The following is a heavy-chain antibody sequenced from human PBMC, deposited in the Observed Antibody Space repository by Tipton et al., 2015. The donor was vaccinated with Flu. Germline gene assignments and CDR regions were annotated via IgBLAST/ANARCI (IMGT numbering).Heavy chain of an antibody. CDR1: GYTFTDYY. V-gene: IGHV1-2*02. CDR2: INPEGGGR. J-gene: IGHJ5*02. CDR3: ARRSWDL. Sequence: QLVQSGAEVKKSGASVMVSCKASGYTFTDYYIHWVRQAPGQGLEWMGWINPEGGGRKYAQKFQGRVTLTSDTSIRTVYMDLTSLKSDDTAIYFCARRSWDLWGQGTLVTVSS.